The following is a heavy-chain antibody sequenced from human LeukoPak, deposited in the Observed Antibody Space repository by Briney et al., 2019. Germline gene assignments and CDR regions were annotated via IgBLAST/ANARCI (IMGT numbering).Heavy chain of an antibody. V-gene: IGHV3-7*01. D-gene: IGHD6-19*01. J-gene: IGHJ4*02. CDR2: IKQDGSEK. CDR3: ARDASSGWYGGFDY. Sequence: PGGSLRLSCAASGFTFSSYWMSWVCQAPGKGLEWVANIKQDGSEKYYVDSVKGRFTISRDNAKNSLYLQMNSLRAEDTAVYYCARDASSGWYGGFDYWGQGTLVTVSS. CDR1: GFTFSSYW.